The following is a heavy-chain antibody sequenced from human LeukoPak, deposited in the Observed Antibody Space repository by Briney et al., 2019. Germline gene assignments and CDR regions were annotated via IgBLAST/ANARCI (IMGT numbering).Heavy chain of an antibody. D-gene: IGHD1-26*01. J-gene: IGHJ4*02. CDR3: ARDRPEEWEPIDY. Sequence: SVKVSCKASGGSFTSYAISWVRQAPGQGLEWMGGIIPIFGTANYAQKLQGRVTITADESTSTAYMELSSLRSDDTAVYYCARDRPEEWEPIDYWGQGTLVTVSS. CDR1: GGSFTSYA. V-gene: IGHV1-69*13. CDR2: IIPIFGTA.